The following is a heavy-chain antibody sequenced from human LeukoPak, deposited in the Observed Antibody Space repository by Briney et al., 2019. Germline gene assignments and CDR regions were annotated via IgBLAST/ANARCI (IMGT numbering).Heavy chain of an antibody. CDR2: IKHGGGEK. D-gene: IGHD2-2*02. J-gene: IGHJ4*02. CDR3: GYTNNFYH. CDR1: GLSFSGQW. V-gene: IGHV3-7*01. Sequence: PGGSLRLSCVASGLSFSGQWLNRVRQAPGQGLEWVANIKHGGGEKYYVDSVRGRFTISRDDGQNSLSLHMDNVRAEDTAVYYCGYTNNFYHWGQGALVVVSA.